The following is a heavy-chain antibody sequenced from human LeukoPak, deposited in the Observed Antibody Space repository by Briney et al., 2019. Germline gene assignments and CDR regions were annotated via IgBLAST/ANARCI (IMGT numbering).Heavy chain of an antibody. D-gene: IGHD2-2*01. Sequence: GSLRLSCSASGFTFKSYGMHWVRQAPGKGLEGVAGIWYDGSNKYYADSVKGRFTISRDNSKNTLYLQMNSLRAEDTAVYYCAREDQLDYYYYGMDVWGQGTTVTVSS. CDR2: IWYDGSNK. J-gene: IGHJ6*02. CDR1: GFTFKSYG. V-gene: IGHV3-33*08. CDR3: AREDQLDYYYYGMDV.